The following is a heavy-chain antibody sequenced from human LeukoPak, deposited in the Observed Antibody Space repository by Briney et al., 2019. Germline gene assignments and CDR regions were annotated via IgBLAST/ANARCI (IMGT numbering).Heavy chain of an antibody. CDR1: GGSISSYY. V-gene: IGHV4-59*12. J-gene: IGHJ6*03. CDR3: AREYYGSGSYIYMDV. CDR2: IYYSGST. D-gene: IGHD3-10*01. Sequence: SETLSLTCTVSGGSISSYYWSWIRQPPGKGLEWIGYIYYSGSTNYNPSLKSRITISVDTSKNQFSLKLSSVTAAETAVYYCAREYYGSGSYIYMDVWGKGTTVTISS.